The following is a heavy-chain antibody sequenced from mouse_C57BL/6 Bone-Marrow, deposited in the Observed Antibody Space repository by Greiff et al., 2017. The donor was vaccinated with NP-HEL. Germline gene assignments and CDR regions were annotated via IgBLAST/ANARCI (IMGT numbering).Heavy chain of an antibody. Sequence: QVQLKESGAELVRPGSSVKLSCKASGYTFTSYWMDWVKQRPGQGLEWIGNIYPSDSETHYNQKFKDKATLTVDKSSSTAYMQLSRLTSEDSAVYYCARWRVTFDYWGQGTTLTVSS. CDR1: GYTFTSYW. V-gene: IGHV1-61*01. J-gene: IGHJ2*01. CDR2: IYPSDSET. CDR3: ARWRVTFDY. D-gene: IGHD2-2*01.